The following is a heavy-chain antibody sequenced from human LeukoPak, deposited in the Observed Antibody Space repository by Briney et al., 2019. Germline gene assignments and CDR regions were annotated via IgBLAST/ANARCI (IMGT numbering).Heavy chain of an antibody. V-gene: IGHV3-74*01. CDR2: INNDGSST. Sequence: GGSLRLSRGASGFTFSSYWMHWVRQAPGKGLVWVSRINNDGSSTSYADSVQGRFTISRDNAKNTLYLQMNSLRAEDTALYYCARVARGDYYYYYMDVWGKGTTVTVSS. D-gene: IGHD3-10*01. CDR3: ARVARGDYYYYYMDV. CDR1: GFTFSSYW. J-gene: IGHJ6*03.